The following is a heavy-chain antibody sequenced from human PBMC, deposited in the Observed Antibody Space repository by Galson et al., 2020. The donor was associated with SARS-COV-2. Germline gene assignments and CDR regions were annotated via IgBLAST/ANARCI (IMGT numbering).Heavy chain of an antibody. D-gene: IGHD5-12*01. CDR3: TTDDIKGTPTNFDH. J-gene: IGHJ4*02. Sequence: GESLKISCAASGFSFSNTWMAWVRQAPGKGLEWVGRIKSKSDDETTGYAAPVEGRFTISRDDSIDTLYLQMNSLKNEDTAVYYCTTDDIKGTPTNFDHWGQGTLVTVSS. CDR2: IKSKSDDETT. CDR1: GFSFSNTW. V-gene: IGHV3-15*01.